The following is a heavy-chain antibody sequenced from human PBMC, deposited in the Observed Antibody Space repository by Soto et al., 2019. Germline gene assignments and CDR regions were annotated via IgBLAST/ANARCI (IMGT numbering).Heavy chain of an antibody. J-gene: IGHJ4*02. CDR2: IVVGSGNT. CDR3: AADPFTFGGGARSFDY. Sequence: GASVKVSCKASGFTFTSSAMQWVRQARGQRLEWIGWIVVGSGNTNYAQKFQERVTITRDMSTSTAYMELSSLRSEDTAVYYCAADPFTFGGGARSFDYWGQGTLVTVSS. CDR1: GFTFTSSA. V-gene: IGHV1-58*02. D-gene: IGHD3-16*01.